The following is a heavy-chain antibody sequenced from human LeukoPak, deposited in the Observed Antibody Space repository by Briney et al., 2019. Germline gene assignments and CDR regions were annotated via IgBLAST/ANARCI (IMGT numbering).Heavy chain of an antibody. CDR1: GGSFSGYY. J-gene: IGHJ5*01. Sequence: SETLSLTCAVYGGSFSGYYWSWIRQPPGKGLEWIGEINHSGSTNYNPSLKSRVTISVDTSKNQFSLKLSSVTAADTAVYYCASSITMVRGVKENWFDSWGQGTLVTVSS. D-gene: IGHD3-10*01. CDR2: INHSGST. V-gene: IGHV4-34*01. CDR3: ASSITMVRGVKENWFDS.